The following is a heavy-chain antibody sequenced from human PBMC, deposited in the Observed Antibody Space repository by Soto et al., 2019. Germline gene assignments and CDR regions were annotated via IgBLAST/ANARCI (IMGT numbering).Heavy chain of an antibody. CDR3: AKDQLEIVVVITPYYYYGMDV. Sequence: GGSLRLSCAASGFTFSSYGMHWVRQAPGKGLEWVAVISYDGSNKYYADSVKGRFTISRDNSKNTLYLQMNSLRAEDTAVYYCAKDQLEIVVVITPYYYYGMDVWGQGTTVTVSS. J-gene: IGHJ6*02. D-gene: IGHD3-22*01. V-gene: IGHV3-30*18. CDR2: ISYDGSNK. CDR1: GFTFSSYG.